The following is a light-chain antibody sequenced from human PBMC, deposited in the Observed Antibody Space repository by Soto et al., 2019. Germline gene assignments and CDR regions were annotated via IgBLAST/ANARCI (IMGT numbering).Light chain of an antibody. Sequence: QSALTQPASVSGSPGQSITISCAGTRDDIGAYDYASWYQQHPGNAPKLLVYEVTNRPSGVSDRFSGSKSGNTASLTISGLQAEDEADYYCNSYTNSSAVAFGGGTKVTVL. CDR2: EVT. CDR3: NSYTNSSAVA. CDR1: RDDIGAYDY. J-gene: IGLJ2*01. V-gene: IGLV2-14*01.